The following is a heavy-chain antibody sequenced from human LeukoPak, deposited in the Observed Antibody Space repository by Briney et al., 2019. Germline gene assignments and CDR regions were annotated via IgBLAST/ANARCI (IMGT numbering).Heavy chain of an antibody. CDR1: GGSLSSYY. Sequence: SETLSLTCTVSGGSLSSYYWSWIRQPPGKGLEWIGYIYYSGSTNYNPSLKSRVTISVDTSKNQFSLKLSSVTAADTAVCYCARGDGSGYDYYGMDVWGKGTTVTVSS. CDR2: IYYSGST. J-gene: IGHJ6*04. V-gene: IGHV4-59*01. CDR3: ARGDGSGYDYYGMDV. D-gene: IGHD1-14*01.